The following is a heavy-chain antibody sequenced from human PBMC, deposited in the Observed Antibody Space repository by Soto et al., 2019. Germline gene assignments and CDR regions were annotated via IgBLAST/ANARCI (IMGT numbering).Heavy chain of an antibody. D-gene: IGHD3-22*01. CDR1: GGSITNGGYY. J-gene: IGHJ4*02. V-gene: IGHV4-31*03. CDR3: ARADSSGYPFEH. CDR2: IYYSGTT. Sequence: QVQLQESGPGLVQPSQTLSLTCTVSGGSITNGGYYWSWIRQHPGKGLEWIGYIYYSGTTYYNPSLKGRLTISLDTSRTQFSLEVNSVSAADTAVYYCARADSSGYPFEHWGQGTLVTVSS.